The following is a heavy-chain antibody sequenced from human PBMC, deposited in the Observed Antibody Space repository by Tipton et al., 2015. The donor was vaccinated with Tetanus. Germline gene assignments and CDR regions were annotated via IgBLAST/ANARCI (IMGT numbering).Heavy chain of an antibody. D-gene: IGHD2-2*01. J-gene: IGHJ5*02. CDR3: ARDTRNIVVVPAAIGFDP. Sequence: QSGAEVKKPGASVKVSCKASGGTFSSYAISWVRQAPGQGLEWMGGIIPIFGTANYAQKLQGRVTMTTDTSTSTAYMELRSLRSDDTAVYYCARDTRNIVVVPAAIGFDPWGQGTLVTVSS. CDR1: GGTFSSYA. CDR2: IIPIFGTA. V-gene: IGHV1-69*05.